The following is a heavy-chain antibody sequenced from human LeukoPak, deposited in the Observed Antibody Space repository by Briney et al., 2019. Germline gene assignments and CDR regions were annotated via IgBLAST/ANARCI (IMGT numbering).Heavy chain of an antibody. Sequence: SETLSLTCAVYGGSFSGYYWSWIRQPPGKGLEWIGEINHSGSTNYNPSLKSRVTISVDTSKNHFSLKLSSVTAADTAVYYCARPHSTFFDQDAAYYFDYWGQGTLVTVSS. CDR2: INHSGST. CDR1: GGSFSGYY. D-gene: IGHD3-9*01. J-gene: IGHJ4*02. CDR3: ARPHSTFFDQDAAYYFDY. V-gene: IGHV4-34*01.